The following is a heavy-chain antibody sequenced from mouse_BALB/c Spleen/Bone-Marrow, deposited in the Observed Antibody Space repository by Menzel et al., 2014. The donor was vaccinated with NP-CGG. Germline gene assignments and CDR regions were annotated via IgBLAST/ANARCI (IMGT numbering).Heavy chain of an antibody. J-gene: IGHJ2*01. CDR1: GYTFSSHI. D-gene: IGHD4-1*01. Sequence: EVKLMESGPELVKPGASVKMSCKASGYTFSSHIMHWVKQKPGQGLEWIGYINPYNDGTNYNEKFKGKATLTSDKSSSTAYMELSSLTSEDSAVYYCAAGRDYFDYWGQGTTLTVSS. CDR3: AAGRDYFDY. CDR2: INPYNDGT. V-gene: IGHV1-14*01.